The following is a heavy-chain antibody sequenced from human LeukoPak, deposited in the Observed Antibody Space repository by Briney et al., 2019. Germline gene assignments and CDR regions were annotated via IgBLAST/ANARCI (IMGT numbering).Heavy chain of an antibody. D-gene: IGHD3-10*01. Sequence: PGGSLRLSCAASGFTVSSNYMSWVRQAPGKGLEWVSLIYSGGSTYYADSVKGRFTISRDNSKNTLYLQMNSLRAEDTAVYYYTKDFITMVRGVTTRDYWGQGTLVTVSS. CDR3: TKDFITMVRGVTTRDY. J-gene: IGHJ4*02. V-gene: IGHV3-53*01. CDR2: IYSGGST. CDR1: GFTVSSNY.